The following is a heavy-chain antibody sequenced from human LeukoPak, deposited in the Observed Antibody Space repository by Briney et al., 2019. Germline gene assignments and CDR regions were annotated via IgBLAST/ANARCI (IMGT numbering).Heavy chain of an antibody. Sequence: SETLSLTCTVSGGSISSGDYYWSWIRQPPGKGLEWIGYIYYSGSTNYNPSLKSRVTISVDTSKNQFSLKLSSVTAADTAVYYCARGGVYDYVWGSYRNNWFDPWGQGTLVTVSS. CDR2: IYYSGST. J-gene: IGHJ5*02. CDR3: ARGGVYDYVWGSYRNNWFDP. V-gene: IGHV4-61*08. CDR1: GGSISSGDYY. D-gene: IGHD3-16*02.